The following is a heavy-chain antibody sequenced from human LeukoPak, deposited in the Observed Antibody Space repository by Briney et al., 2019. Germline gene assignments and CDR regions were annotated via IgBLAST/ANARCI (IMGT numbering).Heavy chain of an antibody. CDR2: ISYDASNK. Sequence: GGSLRLSCAASGFTFSSYAMSWVRQAPGKGLEWVAIISYDASNKYYADSVKGRFTISRDNSKNTLYLQMNSLRAEDTAVYYCAISTHGDLGSWDYWGQGTLVTVSS. J-gene: IGHJ4*02. CDR1: GFTFSSYA. CDR3: AISTHGDLGSWDY. D-gene: IGHD4-17*01. V-gene: IGHV3-30*03.